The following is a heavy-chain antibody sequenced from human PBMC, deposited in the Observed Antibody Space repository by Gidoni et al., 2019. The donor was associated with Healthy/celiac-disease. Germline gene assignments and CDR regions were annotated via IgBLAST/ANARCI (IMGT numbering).Heavy chain of an antibody. J-gene: IGHJ6*02. CDR3: ARGPYYYDSSGYYPIGMDV. CDR2: IGTAGDT. V-gene: IGHV3-13*04. Sequence: EVQMVESGGGLVQPGGSLRRSCAASGFTFSSYDMHWVRQATGKGLEWVSAIGTAGDTYYPGSVKGRFTISRENAKNSLYLQMNSLRAGDTAVYYCARGPYYYDSSGYYPIGMDVWGQGTTVTVSS. D-gene: IGHD3-22*01. CDR1: GFTFSSYD.